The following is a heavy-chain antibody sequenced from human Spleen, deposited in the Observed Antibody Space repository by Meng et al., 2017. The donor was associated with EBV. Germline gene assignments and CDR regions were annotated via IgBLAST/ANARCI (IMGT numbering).Heavy chain of an antibody. CDR2: VHHDGST. CDR3: ARADGDANWFDP. CDR1: GASVSASNW. D-gene: IGHD4-17*01. J-gene: IGHJ5*01. Sequence: VRLQWSGPGLGEPSCHLSLTCAVCGASVSASNWWSWVRQPPGKGLEWIGEVHHDGSTNYNASLKSRVSISVEKSKNQFSLNMTSVTAADTAVYYCARADGDANWFDPWGQGTLVTVSS. V-gene: IGHV4-4*02.